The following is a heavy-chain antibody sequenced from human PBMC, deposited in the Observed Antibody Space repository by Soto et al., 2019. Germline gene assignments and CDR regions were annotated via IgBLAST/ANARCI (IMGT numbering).Heavy chain of an antibody. Sequence: NPSETLSLTCTVSGGSISSGDYYWSWIRQPPGKGLEWIGYIYYSGSTYYNPSLKSRVTISVDTSKNQFSLKLSSVTAADTAVYYCARMIVEMAFDIWGQGTMVTVSS. D-gene: IGHD3-22*01. CDR1: GGSISSGDYY. CDR2: IYYSGST. V-gene: IGHV4-30-4*01. J-gene: IGHJ3*02. CDR3: ARMIVEMAFDI.